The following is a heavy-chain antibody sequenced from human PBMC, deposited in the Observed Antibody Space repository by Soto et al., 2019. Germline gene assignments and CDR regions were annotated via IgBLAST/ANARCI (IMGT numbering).Heavy chain of an antibody. CDR3: VKDKLYSNYEHYFDH. D-gene: IGHD4-4*01. CDR2: ISWNRGTI. CDR1: GFSFQNYA. V-gene: IGHV3-9*01. Sequence: EVQLVESGGGLVQPGRSLRLSCAAPGFSFQNYAMHWVRQAPGKGLEWVSGISWNRGTIGYADSVRGRFTISRDNAKNSLYLQMNSLRPEDTAFYYCVKDKLYSNYEHYFDHWGQGTLVTVSS. J-gene: IGHJ4*02.